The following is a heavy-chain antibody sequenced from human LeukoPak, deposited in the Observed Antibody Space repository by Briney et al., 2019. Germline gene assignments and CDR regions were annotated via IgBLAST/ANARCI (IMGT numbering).Heavy chain of an antibody. D-gene: IGHD5-18*01. J-gene: IGHJ4*02. V-gene: IGHV4-59*01. CDR1: AGSISSFY. Sequence: SETLSLTCTVSAGSISSFYWSCVRQPPGKGLEWIGYIYYSGSGGTNYNPSLKRRLTFSVDTSQNQFSLELSSVTAADTAVHYCARSLGYSYGYMDYWGQGTLVTVSS. CDR3: ARSLGYSYGYMDY. CDR2: IYYSGSGGT.